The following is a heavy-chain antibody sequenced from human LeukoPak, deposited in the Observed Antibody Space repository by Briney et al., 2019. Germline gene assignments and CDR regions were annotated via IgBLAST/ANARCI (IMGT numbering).Heavy chain of an antibody. D-gene: IGHD3-22*01. Sequence: GGSVRLSCLASGFSFGDYAMHWVRQARGKGLEWVSGIIWNSGTIGYADSLKGRFAISRDNAKNSRYLQMNSLRPEDTALYYCVKARDTGGYYYRGDFDYWGQGTLVTVSS. CDR1: GFSFGDYA. J-gene: IGHJ4*02. CDR2: IIWNSGTI. V-gene: IGHV3-9*01. CDR3: VKARDTGGYYYRGDFDY.